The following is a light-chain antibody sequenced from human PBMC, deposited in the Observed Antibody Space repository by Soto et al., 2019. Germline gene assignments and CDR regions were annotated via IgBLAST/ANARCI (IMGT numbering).Light chain of an antibody. CDR1: QSVRSNH. CDR3: QQYGSSPRT. V-gene: IGKV3-20*01. Sequence: EIVLTQSPGTLSLSPGERATLSCRASQSVRSNHLAWYQQKPGQAPRLLIYDASSRATGIPDRFSGSGSGTDFTLPISRLEPEDLAVYYCQQYGSSPRTFGRGTKLEI. CDR2: DAS. J-gene: IGKJ2*01.